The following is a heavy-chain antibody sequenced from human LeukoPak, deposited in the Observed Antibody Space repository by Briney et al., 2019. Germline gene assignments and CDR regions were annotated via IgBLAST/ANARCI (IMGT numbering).Heavy chain of an antibody. D-gene: IGHD3-22*01. CDR2: IYWNDDK. J-gene: IGHJ4*02. CDR3: AHSDYDSSGPRFDY. CDR1: GLSLSTSGVG. Sequence: SGPTLVKPTQTLTLTCTFSGLSLSTSGVGVGWIRQPPGKALEWLALIYWNDDKRYSPSLKSRLTITKDTSKNQVVLTMTNMDPVDTATYYCAHSDYDSSGPRFDYWGQGTLVTVSS. V-gene: IGHV2-5*01.